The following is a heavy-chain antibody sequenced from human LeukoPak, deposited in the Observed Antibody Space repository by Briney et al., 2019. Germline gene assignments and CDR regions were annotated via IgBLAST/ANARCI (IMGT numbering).Heavy chain of an antibody. CDR1: GGSISRYY. V-gene: IGHV4-59*01. D-gene: IGHD2/OR15-2a*01. CDR2: ISYSGDT. Sequence: SETLSLTCTVSGGSISRYYWSWIRQPPGKGLEWIGYISYSGDTNYNPSLKSRVTISLDTSKNQFSLKLSSVAAADTAVYYCARVFQGDYFDYWGQGTLVTVSS. CDR3: ARVFQGDYFDY. J-gene: IGHJ4*02.